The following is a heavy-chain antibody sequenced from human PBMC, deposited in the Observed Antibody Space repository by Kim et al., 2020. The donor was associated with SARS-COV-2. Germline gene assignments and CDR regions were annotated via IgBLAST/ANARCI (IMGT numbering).Heavy chain of an antibody. CDR1: GGSVSSSGYY. V-gene: IGHV4-39*02. CDR3: ARRPVGRGFDY. J-gene: IGHJ4*02. D-gene: IGHD1-26*01. CDR2: IFYSGST. Sequence: SETLSLTCTASGGSVSSSGYYWGWIRQPPRKGLEWIGSIFYSGSTYYNPSLKSRVTISLDTSKNHFSLKLSSVTAADTAVYYCARRPVGRGFDYWGQGTLVTVSS.